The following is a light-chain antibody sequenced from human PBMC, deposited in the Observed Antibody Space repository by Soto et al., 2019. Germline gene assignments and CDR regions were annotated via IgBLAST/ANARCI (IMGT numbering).Light chain of an antibody. CDR2: EVS. CDR1: SSDVGAYDY. V-gene: IGLV2-14*01. CDR3: SSYTTTDPYV. J-gene: IGLJ1*01. Sequence: QSVLTQPASVSGSPGQSITISCSGTSSDVGAYDYVSWYQHHPGKAPKYLIYEVSNRPSGVSDRFSGSKSGNTASLTISGLQAEDEADYYCSSYTTTDPYVFGTGTKVTVL.